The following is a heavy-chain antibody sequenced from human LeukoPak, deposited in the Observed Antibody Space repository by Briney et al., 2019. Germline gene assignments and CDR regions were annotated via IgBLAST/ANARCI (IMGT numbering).Heavy chain of an antibody. V-gene: IGHV4-34*01. Sequence: PSETLSLTCAVYGGSFSGYFWSWIRQPPGKGLEWIGEMNHRRTTNYNPSLKSRVTISVDTSKNQFSLKLSSVTAADTAVYYCARDFRYCSSTSCYDWFDPWGQGTLVTVSS. CDR3: ARDFRYCSSTSCYDWFDP. J-gene: IGHJ5*02. D-gene: IGHD2-2*01. CDR2: MNHRRTT. CDR1: GGSFSGYF.